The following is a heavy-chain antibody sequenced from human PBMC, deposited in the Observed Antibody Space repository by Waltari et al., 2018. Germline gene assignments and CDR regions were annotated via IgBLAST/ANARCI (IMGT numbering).Heavy chain of an antibody. V-gene: IGHV1-69*14. CDR3: ARDTWGSNHYFEF. Sequence: VQLVQSGAEVKKPGATVKISCKASGYTFTDYYMHWVQQAPGQGLEWMGTSVPSFGTANYARKFQGRVTLTADKATSTAYMELNSLTFEDTAIYFCARDTWGSNHYFEFWGQGTLVTVSS. CDR1: GYTFTDYY. J-gene: IGHJ4*02. CDR2: SVPSFGTA. D-gene: IGHD3-16*01.